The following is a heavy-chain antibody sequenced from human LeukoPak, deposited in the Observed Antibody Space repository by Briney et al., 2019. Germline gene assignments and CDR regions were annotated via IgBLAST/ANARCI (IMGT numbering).Heavy chain of an antibody. D-gene: IGHD4-17*01. J-gene: IGHJ3*02. CDR3: ARDGDYGDYVSHAFDI. CDR1: GYTFTGYY. V-gene: IGHV1-2*02. Sequence: ASVKVSCKASGYTFTGYYMHWVRQAPGQGLEWMGWINPNSGGTNYAQKFQGRVTMTRDTSISTAYMELSRLRSDDTAVYCCARDGDYGDYVSHAFDIWGQGTMVTVSS. CDR2: INPNSGGT.